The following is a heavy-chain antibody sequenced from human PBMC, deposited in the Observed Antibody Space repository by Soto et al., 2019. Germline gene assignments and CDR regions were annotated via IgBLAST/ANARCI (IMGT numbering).Heavy chain of an antibody. CDR2: IWYDGGNK. CDR1: GFNFSSYV. J-gene: IGHJ4*02. CDR3: ARDGQWLPRDGLRWSYHFDY. Sequence: QVQLVESGGGVVQPARSLRLSCAASGFNFSSYVMHWVRQAPGKGLEWVAVIWYDGGNKYYADSVKGRFTISRDNSKNTLYLEMNSLRAEDTAVYYCARDGQWLPRDGLRWSYHFDYWGQGTLVTVSS. D-gene: IGHD6-19*01. V-gene: IGHV3-33*01.